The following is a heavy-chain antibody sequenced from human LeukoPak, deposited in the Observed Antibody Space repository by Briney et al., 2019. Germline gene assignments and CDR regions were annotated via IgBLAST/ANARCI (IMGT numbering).Heavy chain of an antibody. CDR3: ARDILMITFGGVIVKDY. V-gene: IGHV4-38-2*02. D-gene: IGHD3-16*02. CDR2: IYHSGST. Sequence: SETLSLTCTVSGYSISSGYYWGWIRQPPGKGLEWIGSIYHSGSTYYNPSLKSRVTISVDTSKNQFSLKLSSVTAADTAVYYCARDILMITFGGVIVKDYWGQGTLVTVSS. J-gene: IGHJ4*02. CDR1: GYSISSGYY.